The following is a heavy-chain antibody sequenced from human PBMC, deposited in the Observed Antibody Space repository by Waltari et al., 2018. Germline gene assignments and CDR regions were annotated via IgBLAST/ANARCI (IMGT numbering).Heavy chain of an antibody. D-gene: IGHD6-13*01. CDR2: TNDIGRYK. J-gene: IGHJ4*02. Sequence: EVQLLESGGDLVQPGGSLRLSCAASGFTFSSYAMTWVRQAPGKGLEWVSATNDIGRYKYYTNSLKGRFAISRDNSKNTLYLQMNSLRAEGTAIYYCAKEAHSSWPDWGQGTLVTVSS. V-gene: IGHV3-23*01. CDR1: GFTFSSYA. CDR3: AKEAHSSWPD.